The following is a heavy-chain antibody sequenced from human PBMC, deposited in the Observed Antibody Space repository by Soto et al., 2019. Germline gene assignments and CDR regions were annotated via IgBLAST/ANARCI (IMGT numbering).Heavy chain of an antibody. Sequence: PGGSLRLSCAASGFTFSSYGMHWVRQAPGKGLEWVAVIWYDGSNRYHADSVKGRFTISRDNSKNTLYLQMNSLRAEDTAVYYCARDQYYGSGTGPEPHDAFDIWGQGTMVTVSS. J-gene: IGHJ3*02. CDR3: ARDQYYGSGTGPEPHDAFDI. V-gene: IGHV3-33*08. D-gene: IGHD3-10*01. CDR2: IWYDGSNR. CDR1: GFTFSSYG.